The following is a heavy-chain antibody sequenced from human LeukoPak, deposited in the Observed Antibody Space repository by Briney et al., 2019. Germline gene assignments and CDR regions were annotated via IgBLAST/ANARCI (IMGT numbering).Heavy chain of an antibody. D-gene: IGHD3-10*01. CDR3: ARKPYSYGSPFDY. J-gene: IGHJ4*02. CDR1: GGSINNGGYY. CDR2: IYYSGSA. Sequence: PSETLSLTCTVSGGSINNGGYYWSWIRQHPGKGLEWIVYIYYSGSAYYNPSLKSRVTISVDTSKNHFSLKLSSVTAADTAVYYCARKPYSYGSPFDYWGQGTLVTVSS. V-gene: IGHV4-31*03.